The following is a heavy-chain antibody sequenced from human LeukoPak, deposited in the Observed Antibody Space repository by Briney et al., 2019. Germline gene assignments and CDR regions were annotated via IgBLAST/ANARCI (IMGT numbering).Heavy chain of an antibody. D-gene: IGHD3-9*01. CDR3: AKDSGVYGILTGIHLYYFDY. Sequence: PGRSLRLSCAASGFTFDDYAMPWVRQAPGKGLEWVSGISWNSGSIGYADSVKGRFTISRDNAMNSLYLQMNSLRAEDTALYYCAKDSGVYGILTGIHLYYFDYWGQGTLVTVSS. CDR1: GFTFDDYA. CDR2: ISWNSGSI. J-gene: IGHJ4*02. V-gene: IGHV3-9*01.